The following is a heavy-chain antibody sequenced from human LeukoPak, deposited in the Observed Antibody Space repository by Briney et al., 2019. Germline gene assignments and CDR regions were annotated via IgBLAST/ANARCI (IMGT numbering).Heavy chain of an antibody. Sequence: PGGSLRLSCAVSGITLSNYGMSWVRQAPGKELEWVAGISGSGGSTNYADSVKGRFTISRDNPTNTLFLQMNSLRAEDTAVYFCAKRGVVIRVILVGFHREAYYFDSWGQGALVTVSS. V-gene: IGHV3-23*01. J-gene: IGHJ4*02. CDR3: AKRGVVIRVILVGFHREAYYFDS. D-gene: IGHD2-21*01. CDR1: GITLSNYG. CDR2: ISGSGGST.